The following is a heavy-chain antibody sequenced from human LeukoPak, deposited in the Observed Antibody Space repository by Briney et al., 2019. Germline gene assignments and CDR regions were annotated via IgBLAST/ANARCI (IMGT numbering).Heavy chain of an antibody. CDR2: INHSGST. V-gene: IGHV4-34*01. CDR3: ARTHQRSIAATDAFDI. Sequence: PSETLSLTFAVFGGSFSGYYWSWIRQPPGKGLEWIGEINHSGSTNYNPSLKSRVTISVDTSKNHFSLKLSSVTAADTAVYYCARTHQRSIAATDAFDIWGQGTMVTVSS. CDR1: GGSFSGYY. J-gene: IGHJ3*02. D-gene: IGHD6-6*01.